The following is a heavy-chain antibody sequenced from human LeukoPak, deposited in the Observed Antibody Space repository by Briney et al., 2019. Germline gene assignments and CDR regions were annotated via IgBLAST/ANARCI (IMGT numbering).Heavy chain of an antibody. J-gene: IGHJ6*02. CDR2: IWYDGSNK. Sequence: GGFPRLSCAASGFTFSSYGMHWVRQAPGKGLEWVAVIWYDGSNKYYADSVKGRFTISRDNSKNTLYLQMNSLRAEDTAVYYCARALYGDYGPEVYYYYGMDVWGQGTTVTVSS. D-gene: IGHD4-17*01. CDR1: GFTFSSYG. V-gene: IGHV3-33*01. CDR3: ARALYGDYGPEVYYYYGMDV.